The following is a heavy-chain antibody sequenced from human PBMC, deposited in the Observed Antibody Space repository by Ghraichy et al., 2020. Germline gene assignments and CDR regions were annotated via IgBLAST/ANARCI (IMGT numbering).Heavy chain of an antibody. CDR2: ISGSGGST. V-gene: IGHV3-23*01. Sequence: GESLNISCAASGFTFSSYAMSWVRQAPGKGLEWVSAISGSGGSTYYADSVKGRFTISRDNSKNTLYLQMNSLRAEDTAVYYCAKDILSIAVAGYFDYWGQGTLVTVSS. CDR3: AKDILSIAVAGYFDY. J-gene: IGHJ4*02. CDR1: GFTFSSYA. D-gene: IGHD6-19*01.